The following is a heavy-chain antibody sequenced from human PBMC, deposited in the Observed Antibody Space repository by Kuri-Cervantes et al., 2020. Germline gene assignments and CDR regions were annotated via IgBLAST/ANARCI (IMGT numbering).Heavy chain of an antibody. CDR1: GYSFTSYW. J-gene: IGHJ3*02. D-gene: IGHD6-19*01. CDR2: IYPGDSDT. V-gene: IGHV5-51*01. CDR3: ASRSSGWYDAFDI. Sequence: GSLRLSCKGPGYSFTSYWIGWVRQMPGKGLEWMGIIYPGDSDTRYSPSFQGQVTISADKSVSTAYLQWSSLKASDTAMYYCASRSSGWYDAFDIWGQGTMVTVSS.